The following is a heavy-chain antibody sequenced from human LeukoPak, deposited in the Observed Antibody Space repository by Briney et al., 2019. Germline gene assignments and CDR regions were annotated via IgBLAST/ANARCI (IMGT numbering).Heavy chain of an antibody. J-gene: IGHJ4*02. D-gene: IGHD6-6*01. CDR3: ARGQPVVGFDY. Sequence: PSETLSLTCAVYGGSFSGYYWSWIRQPPGKGLEWIGEINHSGSTNYNPSLKSRVTISVDTSKNQFSLKLSSVTAADTAVYYCARGQPVVGFDYWGQGTLVTVSS. CDR2: INHSGST. V-gene: IGHV4-34*01. CDR1: GGSFSGYY.